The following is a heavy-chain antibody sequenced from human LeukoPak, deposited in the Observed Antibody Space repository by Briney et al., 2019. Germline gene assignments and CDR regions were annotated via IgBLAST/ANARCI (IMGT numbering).Heavy chain of an antibody. CDR2: IHHGGTS. J-gene: IGHJ6*03. CDR1: GGSLSGYY. V-gene: IGHV4-34*01. Sequence: PSETLSLTCAVSGGSLSGYYWSWIRQPPGKGLEWVGEIHHGGTSDYNPSLKSRVTISLDTSKSQLSLTLRSVTAADTAVYYCARAPTFEWLSTHMDVWGNGITVTVSS. D-gene: IGHD3-9*01. CDR3: ARAPTFEWLSTHMDV.